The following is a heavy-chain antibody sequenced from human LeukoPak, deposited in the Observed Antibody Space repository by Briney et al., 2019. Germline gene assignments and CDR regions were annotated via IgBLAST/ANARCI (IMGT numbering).Heavy chain of an antibody. V-gene: IGHV3-74*01. Sequence: GGSLRLSCAASGFTFSSFWMHWVRQAPGKGLVWVSRINSDGSSTSYADSVKGRFTISRDNAKNTLYLQINSLRAEDTAVYYCARALVDGYNYYYYYYMDVWGKGTTVTVSS. CDR2: INSDGSST. J-gene: IGHJ6*03. CDR1: GFTFSSFW. CDR3: ARALVDGYNYYYYYYMDV. D-gene: IGHD5-24*01.